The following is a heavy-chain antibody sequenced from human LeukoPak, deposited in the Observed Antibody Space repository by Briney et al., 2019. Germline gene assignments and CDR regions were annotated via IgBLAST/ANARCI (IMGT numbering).Heavy chain of an antibody. J-gene: IGHJ4*02. CDR2: ISAYNGNT. D-gene: IGHD6-19*01. CDR3: ARDLRIAVAGRVFDY. CDR1: GYTFTSYG. V-gene: IGHV1-18*04. Sequence: ASVKVSCKASGYTFTSYGISWVRQAPGQGLEWMGWISAYNGNTNYAQKLQGRVTMTTDTSTSTAYMEVRSLRSDDKAVYYCARDLRIAVAGRVFDYWGQGTLVTVSS.